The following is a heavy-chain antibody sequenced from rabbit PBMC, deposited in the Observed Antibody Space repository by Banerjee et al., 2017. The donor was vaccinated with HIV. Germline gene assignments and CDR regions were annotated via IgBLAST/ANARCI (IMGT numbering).Heavy chain of an antibody. Sequence: QSLEESGGDLVKPEGSLTLTCTASGFDFSSSAYMCWVRQAPGKGLEWIGCINTSSGNTVYASWAKGRFTISKTSSTTVTLQMTSLTAADTATYFCARDLAGAIGWNFNLWGQGTLVTVS. V-gene: IGHV1S40*01. CDR1: GFDFSSSAY. CDR2: INTSSGNT. CDR3: ARDLAGAIGWNFNL. D-gene: IGHD4-1*01. J-gene: IGHJ4*01.